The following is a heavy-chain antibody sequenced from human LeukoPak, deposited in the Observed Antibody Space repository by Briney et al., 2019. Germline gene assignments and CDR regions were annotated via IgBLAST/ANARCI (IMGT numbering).Heavy chain of an antibody. Sequence: PSETLSLTCAVYGGSFSGYYWSWIRQPPGKGLEWIGEINHSGSTNYNPSLKSRVTISVDTSKNQFSLKLSSVTAADTAVYYCARHALYRNWFDPWGQGTLVTVSS. V-gene: IGHV4-34*01. D-gene: IGHD1-14*01. CDR2: INHSGST. J-gene: IGHJ5*02. CDR1: GGSFSGYY. CDR3: ARHALYRNWFDP.